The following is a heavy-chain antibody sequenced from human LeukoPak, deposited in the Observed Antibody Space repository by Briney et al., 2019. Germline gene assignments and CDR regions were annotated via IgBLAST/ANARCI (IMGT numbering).Heavy chain of an antibody. CDR1: GFTFSSYG. Sequence: GGSLRLSCAASGFTFSSYGMSWVRQAPGKGLEWVSAISTNSGNRSYADSVKGRFTISRDNSKNMLYLQMNSLRAEDMAVYYCAKVRVYGDYAFDVWGQGTMVTASS. J-gene: IGHJ3*01. D-gene: IGHD4-17*01. V-gene: IGHV3-23*01. CDR3: AKVRVYGDYAFDV. CDR2: ISTNSGNR.